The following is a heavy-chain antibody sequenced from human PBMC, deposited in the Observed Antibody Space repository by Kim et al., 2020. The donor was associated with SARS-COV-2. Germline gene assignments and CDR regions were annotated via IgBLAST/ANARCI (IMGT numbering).Heavy chain of an antibody. Sequence: TRYSPSFQGQVTISADKSISTAYLQWSSLKASDTAMYYCVRRGGSYYFDYWGQGTLVTVSS. D-gene: IGHD1-26*01. V-gene: IGHV5-51*01. CDR2: T. J-gene: IGHJ4*02. CDR3: VRRGGSYYFDY.